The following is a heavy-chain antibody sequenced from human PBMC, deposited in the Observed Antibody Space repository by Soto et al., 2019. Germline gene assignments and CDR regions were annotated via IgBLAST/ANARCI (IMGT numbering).Heavy chain of an antibody. CDR1: GATFSSYA. CDR2: IIPIFGTA. Sequence: GASVKISCKASGATFSSYAISWVRPAPGQGLEWRGGIIPIFGTANYAQKFQGRVTITADKSTSTAYMELSSLRSEGTTVYYCAREPRKRAYHYXSSGYYRSPRSYAWFDPWGQGTLVTVSS. CDR3: AREPRKRAYHYXSSGYYRSPRSYAWFDP. D-gene: IGHD3-22*01. V-gene: IGHV1-69*06. J-gene: IGHJ5*02.